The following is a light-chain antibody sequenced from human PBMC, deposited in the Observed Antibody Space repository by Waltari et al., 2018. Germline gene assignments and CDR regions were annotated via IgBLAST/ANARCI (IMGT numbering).Light chain of an antibody. CDR3: QHYVSLPAT. Sequence: DIVLTQSPGTLFLSPGEGATLSCRASQSVSRTLAWYQQKPGQAPRLLIYGASRRATSIPDSFSGSGSWTDFSLTISRLEPDDSAVYFCQHYVSLPATFGQGTKVEIK. J-gene: IGKJ1*01. CDR1: QSVSRT. CDR2: GAS. V-gene: IGKV3-20*01.